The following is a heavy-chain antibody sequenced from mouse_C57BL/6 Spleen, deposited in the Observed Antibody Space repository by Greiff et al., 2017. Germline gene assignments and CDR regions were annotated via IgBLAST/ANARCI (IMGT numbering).Heavy chain of an antibody. CDR2: IYPRSGNT. CDR1: GYPFTSYG. V-gene: IGHV1-81*01. CDR3: ASPYGNYLFAY. Sequence: QVQLQQSGAELARPGASVKLSCKASGYPFTSYGISWVKQRTGQGLEWIGEIYPRSGNTYYNEKFKGKATLTADKSSSTAYMELRSLTSEDSAVYFCASPYGNYLFAYWGQGTLVTVSA. D-gene: IGHD2-1*01. J-gene: IGHJ3*01.